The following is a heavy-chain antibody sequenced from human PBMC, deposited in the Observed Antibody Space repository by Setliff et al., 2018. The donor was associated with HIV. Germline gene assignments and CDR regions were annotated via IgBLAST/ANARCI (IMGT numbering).Heavy chain of an antibody. Sequence: SETLSLTCTVSGGSISSDSYYWGWIRQPPGKGLEWIGSIFYSGSTYYNPSLQSRVTISGDTSKNQFSLNLSAVTAADTAVYYCARGRSRWTYYNYYYMDVWGKGTTVTVSS. J-gene: IGHJ6*03. CDR1: GGSISSDSYY. CDR3: ARGRSRWTYYNYYYMDV. V-gene: IGHV4-39*07. D-gene: IGHD6-13*01. CDR2: IFYSGST.